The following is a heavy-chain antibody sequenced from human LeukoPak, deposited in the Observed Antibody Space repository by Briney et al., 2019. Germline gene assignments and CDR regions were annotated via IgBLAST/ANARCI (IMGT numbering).Heavy chain of an antibody. V-gene: IGHV3-15*07. CDR1: GFTFSNAY. CDR3: TTSPCVY. Sequence: GGSLRLSCAASGFTFSNAYMNWVRQAPGKGLEWVGRIKPKTDGETTEYAAPVKGRFTISRDDSKNTLYLQMNSLKTEDTAVYYCTTSPCVYWGQGTLVTVSS. CDR2: IKPKTDGETT. J-gene: IGHJ4*02.